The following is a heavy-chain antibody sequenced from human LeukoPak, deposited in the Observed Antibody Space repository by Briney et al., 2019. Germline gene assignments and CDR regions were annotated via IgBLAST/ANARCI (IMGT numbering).Heavy chain of an antibody. Sequence: GGSLRLSCAASGFTFSTYAMSWVRQAPGKGLEWVSAISGSGGSTYYADSVKGRFTISRDNSKNTLYLQMNSLRAEDTAIYYCAKDSSGRGFYGSGSIWAPREATFNYFDYWGQGTLVTVSS. J-gene: IGHJ4*02. CDR3: AKDSSGRGFYGSGSIWAPREATFNYFDY. CDR1: GFTFSTYA. D-gene: IGHD3-10*01. CDR2: ISGSGGST. V-gene: IGHV3-23*01.